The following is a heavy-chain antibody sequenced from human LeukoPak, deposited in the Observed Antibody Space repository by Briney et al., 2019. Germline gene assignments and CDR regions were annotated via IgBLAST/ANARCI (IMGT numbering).Heavy chain of an antibody. D-gene: IGHD2-8*01. CDR3: VLAPNSNWFDF. CDR2: IHYSGNS. V-gene: IGHV4-59*08. J-gene: IGHJ5*01. Sequence: SETLSLACSVSGDSVSGFYWNWIRQSPGTGLEWIGNIHYSGNSNYNPSLKSRVTMSIDTSRNQFFLKLNSVTAADTAVYYCVLAPNSNWFDFWGQGTQVTVSS. CDR1: GDSVSGFY.